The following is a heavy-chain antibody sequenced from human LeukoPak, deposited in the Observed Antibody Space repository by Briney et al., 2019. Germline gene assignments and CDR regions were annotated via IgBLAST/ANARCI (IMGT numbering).Heavy chain of an antibody. V-gene: IGHV4-61*02. J-gene: IGHJ4*02. Sequence: TLSLTCTVFGDSISSGNYYLNWIRQPAGKGLEWIGRLYASGSTDYNPSLKSRVTISLDTSKNQFSLRLSSVTAADTAVYYCARSLYYHDSSGYFSKTFYFDSWGQGALVTVSS. CDR1: GDSISSGNYY. CDR2: LYASGST. D-gene: IGHD3-22*01. CDR3: ARSLYYHDSSGYFSKTFYFDS.